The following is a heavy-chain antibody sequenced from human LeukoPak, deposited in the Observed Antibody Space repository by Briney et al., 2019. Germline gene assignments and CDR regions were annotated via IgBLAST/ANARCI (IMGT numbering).Heavy chain of an antibody. CDR2: IYYSGST. J-gene: IGHJ4*02. V-gene: IGHV4-61*05. CDR1: GGSISSSSYY. CDR3: AREWVVAASYYFDY. Sequence: PSETLSLTCTVSGGSISSSSYYWGWIRQPPGKGLEWIGYIYYSGSTNYNPSLKSRVTISVDTSKNQFSLKLSSVTAADTAVYYCAREWVVAASYYFDYWGQGTLVTVSS. D-gene: IGHD2-15*01.